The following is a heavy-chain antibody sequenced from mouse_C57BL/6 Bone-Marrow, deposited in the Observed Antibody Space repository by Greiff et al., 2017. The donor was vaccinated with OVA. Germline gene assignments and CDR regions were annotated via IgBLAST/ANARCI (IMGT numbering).Heavy chain of an antibody. CDR2: IDPSDSYT. J-gene: IGHJ2*01. CDR3: ARGGDY. CDR1: GYTFTSYW. V-gene: IGHV1-69*01. Sequence: QVQLKESGAELVMPGASVKLSCKASGYTFTSYWMHWVKQRPGQGLEWIGEIDPSDSYTNYNQKFKGKSTLTVDKSSSTAYMQLSSLTSEDSAVYYGARGGDYWGQGTTLTVSS.